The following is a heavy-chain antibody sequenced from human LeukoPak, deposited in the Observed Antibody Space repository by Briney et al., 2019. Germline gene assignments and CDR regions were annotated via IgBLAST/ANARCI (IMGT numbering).Heavy chain of an antibody. Sequence: GGSLRLSCAASGFSFRDNWLSWVRQAPGRGLEWVANIDQHGSQKYYVDSVKGRFTISRDNADISLFLRMNSLRVDDTAVYYCSTDLNRAAGHWGQGTLVTVSS. CDR1: GFSFRDNW. D-gene: IGHD6-13*01. CDR2: IDQHGSQK. CDR3: STDLNRAAGH. J-gene: IGHJ4*02. V-gene: IGHV3-7*03.